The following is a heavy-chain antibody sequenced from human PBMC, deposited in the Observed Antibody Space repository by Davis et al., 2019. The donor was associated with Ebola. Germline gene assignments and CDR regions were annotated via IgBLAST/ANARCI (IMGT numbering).Heavy chain of an antibody. CDR2: IYYSGST. V-gene: IGHV4-31*03. CDR1: GGSISSGGYY. Sequence: SETLSLTCTVSGGSISSGGYYWSWIRQHPGKGLEWIGYIYYSGSTYYNPSLKSRVTISVDTSKNQFSLKLSSVTAADTAVYYCARERSLVVSAIGTVFDLWGQGALVTVYS. D-gene: IGHD2-8*02. CDR3: ARERSLVVSAIGTVFDL. J-gene: IGHJ4*02.